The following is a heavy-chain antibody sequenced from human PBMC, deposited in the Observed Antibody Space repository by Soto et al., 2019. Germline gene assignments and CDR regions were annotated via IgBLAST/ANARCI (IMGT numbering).Heavy chain of an antibody. CDR2: IWYDGSNK. D-gene: IGHD5-18*01. CDR3: ARGDTAMVQIYYYYGMDV. V-gene: IGHV3-33*01. CDR1: GFTFSSYG. Sequence: VQLVESGGGVVQPGRSLRLSCAASGFTFSSYGMHWVRQAPGKGLEWVAVIWYDGSNKYYADSVKGRFTISRDNSKNTLYLQMNSLRAEDTAVYYCARGDTAMVQIYYYYGMDVWGQGTTVTVSS. J-gene: IGHJ6*02.